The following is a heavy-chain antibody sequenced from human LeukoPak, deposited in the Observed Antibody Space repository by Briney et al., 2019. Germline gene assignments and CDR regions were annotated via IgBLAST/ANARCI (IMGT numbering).Heavy chain of an antibody. J-gene: IGHJ4*02. CDR2: ICSGGST. CDR3: ARRIRGYSYGFDY. D-gene: IGHD5-18*01. CDR1: APTVTSKY. Sequence: GRSLSPSRPPSAPTVTSKYTSCVSHAPRDWMEWDSVICSGGSTYYADSVKGRSTISRDNSKNTLYLQMNSLRAEDTAVYYCARRIRGYSYGFDYWGQGTLVTVSS. V-gene: IGHV3-66*04.